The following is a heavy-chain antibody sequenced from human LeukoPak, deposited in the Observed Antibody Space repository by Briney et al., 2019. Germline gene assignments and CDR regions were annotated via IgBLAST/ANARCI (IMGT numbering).Heavy chain of an antibody. CDR2: IYYSGST. CDR1: GGSISSYY. Sequence: PSETLSLTCTVSGGSISSYYWSWLRQPPGKGLEWFGYIYYSGSTNYNPSLNSRVTISVDTSKNQFSLKLSSVTAADTAVYYCARDRSYSSGFRGGYYYGMDVWGQGTTVTVSS. D-gene: IGHD6-19*01. J-gene: IGHJ6*02. V-gene: IGHV4-59*01. CDR3: ARDRSYSSGFRGGYYYGMDV.